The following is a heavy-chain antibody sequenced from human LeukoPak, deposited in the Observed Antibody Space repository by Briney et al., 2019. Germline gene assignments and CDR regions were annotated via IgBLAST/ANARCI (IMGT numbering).Heavy chain of an antibody. V-gene: IGHV4-39*07. D-gene: IGHD4-17*01. Sequence: SETLSLTCTVSGDSISTSNYYWGWIRQPPGKGLEWIGSIYYSGSTFYNPSLKSRVTMSVDTSKNQFSLKLSSVMAADTAMYYCARETSMVTTYDWFDPWGQGTLVIVSS. CDR1: GDSISTSNYY. CDR3: ARETSMVTTYDWFDP. J-gene: IGHJ5*02. CDR2: IYYSGST.